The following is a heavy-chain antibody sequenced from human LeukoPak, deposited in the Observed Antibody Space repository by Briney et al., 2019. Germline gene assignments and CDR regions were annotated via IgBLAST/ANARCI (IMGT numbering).Heavy chain of an antibody. CDR2: INPNSGGK. Sequence: INPNSGGKNYAQKFQGRVTMTRDTSISTAYMELSRLRSDDTAVYYCARELATVTTLVFDYWGQGTLVTVSS. D-gene: IGHD4-17*01. CDR3: ARELATVTTLVFDY. V-gene: IGHV1-2*02. J-gene: IGHJ4*02.